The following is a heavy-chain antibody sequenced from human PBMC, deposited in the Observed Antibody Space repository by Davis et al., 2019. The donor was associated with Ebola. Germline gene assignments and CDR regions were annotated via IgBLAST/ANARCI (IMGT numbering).Heavy chain of an antibody. D-gene: IGHD3-3*01. CDR2: IYYRGNT. CDR3: ARDSLEWKDAFDV. Sequence: PSETLSLTCTVSGGSISGYFWSWIRQPPGKGLEWIGYIYYRGNTNYSPSLKSRVTMSVDTSKNELSLKLSSVTAADTAVYYCARDSLEWKDAFDVWGQGTLVTVSS. V-gene: IGHV4-59*01. CDR1: GGSISGYF. J-gene: IGHJ3*01.